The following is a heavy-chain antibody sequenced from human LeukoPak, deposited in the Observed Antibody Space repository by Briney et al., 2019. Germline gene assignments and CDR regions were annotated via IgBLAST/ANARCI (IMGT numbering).Heavy chain of an antibody. CDR3: ARHSSGYYGDAFDI. CDR1: GYTFTSYD. V-gene: IGHV1-8*03. CDR2: MNPNSGNT. D-gene: IGHD3-22*01. Sequence: ASVKVSCKASGYTFTSYDINWVRQATGRGLEWMGWMNPNSGNTGYAQKFQGRVTITRNTSISTAYMELSSLRSEDTAVYYCARHSSGYYGDAFDIWGQGTMVTVSS. J-gene: IGHJ3*02.